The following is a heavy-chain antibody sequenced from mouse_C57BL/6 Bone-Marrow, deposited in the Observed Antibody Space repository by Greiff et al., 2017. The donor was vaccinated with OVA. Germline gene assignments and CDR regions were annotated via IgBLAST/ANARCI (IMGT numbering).Heavy chain of an antibody. D-gene: IGHD2-4*01. CDR1: GFSFTRYG. Sequence: VQGVESGPGLVAPSQSLSITCTVSGFSFTRYGVSWVSQPPGKGLEWLGVICGAGSPNYHSALISSMPISKDNSKSQVCLKLNRLQTDNTATYYCAKQDYDVRYYAMDYWGQGTSVTVSS. CDR2: ICGAGSP. CDR3: AKQDYDVRYYAMDY. V-gene: IGHV2-3*01. J-gene: IGHJ4*01.